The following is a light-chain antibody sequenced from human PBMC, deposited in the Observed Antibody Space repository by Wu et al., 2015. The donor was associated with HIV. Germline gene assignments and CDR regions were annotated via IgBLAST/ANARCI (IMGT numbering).Light chain of an antibody. CDR1: QSVSSN. CDR3: QQYNNWPPLT. J-gene: IGKJ4*01. Sequence: EIVMTQSPATLSVSPGERATLSCRASQSVSSNLAWYQLKPGQAPRLVIYGASTRATGTPRRFSGSGSGTDFTLTIKSLQSEDFAVYYCQQYNNWPPLTFGGGTKVEI. CDR2: GAS. V-gene: IGKV3-15*01.